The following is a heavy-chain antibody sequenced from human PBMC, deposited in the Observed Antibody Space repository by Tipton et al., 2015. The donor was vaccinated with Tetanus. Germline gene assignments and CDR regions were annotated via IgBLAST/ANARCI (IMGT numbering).Heavy chain of an antibody. Sequence: TLSLTCTVSGSSITSTTHYWGWIRQAPGKGLEWIGIIYYSGSTYYNASLRSRVTISVDTPKNQFSLKLTSLTVADTAVYYCARGGSYSYGPRGFDLWGRGTLVTVSS. CDR3: ARGGSYSYGPRGFDL. D-gene: IGHD5-18*01. J-gene: IGHJ2*01. CDR2: IYYSGST. V-gene: IGHV4-39*01. CDR1: GSSITSTTHY.